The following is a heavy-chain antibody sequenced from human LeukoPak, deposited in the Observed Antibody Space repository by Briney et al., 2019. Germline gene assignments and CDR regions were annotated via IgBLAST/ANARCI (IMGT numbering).Heavy chain of an antibody. CDR3: AGSSSLIVDFSHPLDY. J-gene: IGHJ4*02. V-gene: IGHV3-7*03. CDR2: IKYDGSEK. Sequence: QAGGSLRLSCTGSGFTFSNYWMSWVRQAPGKGLEWVANIKYDGSEKYYVDSVKGRFTISRDNAKNSLYLQMNSLRSEDTAVYYCAGSSSLIVDFSHPLDYWGQGTLVTVSS. D-gene: IGHD6-6*01. CDR1: GFTFSNYW.